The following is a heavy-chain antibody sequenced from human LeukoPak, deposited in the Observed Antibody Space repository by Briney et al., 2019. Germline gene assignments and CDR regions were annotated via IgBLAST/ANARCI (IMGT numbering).Heavy chain of an antibody. J-gene: IGHJ4*02. Sequence: GGSLRLSCAASGFTFSNYAVSWVRQAPGKGLDWVSAITGSGGNTYYADSVKGRFTISRDNSKNTLYLQMNSLRAEDTAVYYCAKWGDYDVLTGYYVSDYWGQGALVTVSS. V-gene: IGHV3-23*01. D-gene: IGHD3-9*01. CDR3: AKWGDYDVLTGYYVSDY. CDR1: GFTFSNYA. CDR2: ITGSGGNT.